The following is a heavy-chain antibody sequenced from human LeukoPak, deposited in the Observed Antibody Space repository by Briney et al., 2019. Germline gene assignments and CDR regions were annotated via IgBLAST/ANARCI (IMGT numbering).Heavy chain of an antibody. J-gene: IGHJ5*02. CDR2: ISYDGSNK. V-gene: IGHV3-30*18. D-gene: IGHD3-10*01. CDR1: GFTFSSYS. CDR3: AKGPLIWFGELSGWFDP. Sequence: GGSLRLSCAASGFTFSSYSMHWVRQAPGKGLEWVAVISYDGSNKYYADSVKGRFTISRDNSKNTLYLQMNSLRAEDTAVYYCAKGPLIWFGELSGWFDPWGQGTLVTVSS.